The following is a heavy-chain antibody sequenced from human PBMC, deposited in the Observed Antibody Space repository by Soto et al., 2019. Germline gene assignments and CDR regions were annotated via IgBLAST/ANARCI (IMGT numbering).Heavy chain of an antibody. V-gene: IGHV2-5*02. CDR2: IYWDDDK. Sequence: QITLKESGPTLVKPTQTLTLTCTFSGFSLSTSGVGVGWIRQPPGKALEWLALIYWDDDKRYRPSLKSRLTIXKXXSKNQVVLRMTNMDPVDTATYYCAQIRGMWSRFDYWGQGTLVTVSS. D-gene: IGHD2-21*01. CDR1: GFSLSTSGVG. J-gene: IGHJ4*02. CDR3: AQIRGMWSRFDY.